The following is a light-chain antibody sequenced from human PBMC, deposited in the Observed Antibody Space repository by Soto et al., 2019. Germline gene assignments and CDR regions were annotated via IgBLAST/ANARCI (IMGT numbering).Light chain of an antibody. CDR1: QSLSSRY. V-gene: IGKV3-20*01. CDR3: QQHGQWPIT. J-gene: IGKJ5*01. Sequence: DILWIQTQSTLSLSPGERATLSCRASQSLSSRYLAWYQQKPGQAPRLIIYGASSRATGIPDRFSGSGSGTDFILTISRLEPEDFAVYYCQQHGQWPITFGQGTRLEIK. CDR2: GAS.